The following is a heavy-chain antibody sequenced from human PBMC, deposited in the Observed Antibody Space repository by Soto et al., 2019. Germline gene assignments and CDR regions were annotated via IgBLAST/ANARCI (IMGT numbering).Heavy chain of an antibody. CDR2: ISGSGGST. CDR1: GFTFSSYA. CDR3: AKLRYYDILTGYYLEVYFDY. V-gene: IGHV3-23*01. J-gene: IGHJ4*02. D-gene: IGHD3-9*01. Sequence: GGSLRLSCAASGFTFSSYAMSWVRQAPGKGLEWGSAISGSGGSTYYADSVKGRFTISRDNSKNTLYLQMNSLRAEDTAVYYCAKLRYYDILTGYYLEVYFDYWGQGTLVTVSS.